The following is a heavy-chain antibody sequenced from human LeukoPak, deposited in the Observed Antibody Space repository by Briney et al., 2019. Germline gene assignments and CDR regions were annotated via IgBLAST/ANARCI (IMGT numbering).Heavy chain of an antibody. J-gene: IGHJ6*03. CDR2: ISGSGGGT. Sequence: GGSLRLSCTASGFTFGDYAMTWVRQAPGKGLEWVSAISGSGGGTFYADSVRGRFTISRDNSKNTVYLQMNSLRAEDTAVYYCAKDYAGGWPKRGMDVWGKGATVTVSS. CDR3: AKDYAGGWPKRGMDV. CDR1: GFTFGDYA. D-gene: IGHD3-16*01. V-gene: IGHV3-23*01.